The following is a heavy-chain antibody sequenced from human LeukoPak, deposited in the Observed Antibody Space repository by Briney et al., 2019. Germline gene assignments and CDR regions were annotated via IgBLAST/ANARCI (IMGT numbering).Heavy chain of an antibody. CDR1: GYAFTSYG. CDR2: IFPIFGTP. CDR3: TRDSYYYDTSGYPVLI. J-gene: IGHJ4*02. V-gene: IGHV1-69*13. Sequence: ASVKVSCKASGYAFTSYGISWVRQAPGQGLEWMGGIFPIFGTPNYAQRFQGRVTITADESTSTVYMELSSLRSEDTAVYYCTRDSYYYDTSGYPVLIWGQGTLVTVSS. D-gene: IGHD3-22*01.